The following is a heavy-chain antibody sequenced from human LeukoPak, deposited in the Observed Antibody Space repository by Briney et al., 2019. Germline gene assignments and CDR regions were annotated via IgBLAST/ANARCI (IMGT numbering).Heavy chain of an antibody. CDR2: IYPGDSDT. Sequence: GESLKISCKGSGYSFTSYWIGWVRQMPGKGLEWMGIIYPGDSDTRYSPSFQGQVTISADKSISTAYLQWSSPKASDTAMYYCARGPFTVSEYSYGYVDYFDYWGQGTLVTVSS. CDR1: GYSFTSYW. J-gene: IGHJ4*02. V-gene: IGHV5-51*01. CDR3: ARGPFTVSEYSYGYVDYFDY. D-gene: IGHD5-18*01.